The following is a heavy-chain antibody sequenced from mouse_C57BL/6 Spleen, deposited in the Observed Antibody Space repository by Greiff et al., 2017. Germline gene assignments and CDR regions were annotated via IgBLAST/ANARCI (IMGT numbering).Heavy chain of an antibody. CDR1: GYTFTSYT. Sequence: QVQLKESGAELARPGASVKMSCKASGYTFTSYTMHWVKQRPGQGLEWIGYINPSSGYTKYNQKFKDKATLTADKSSSTAYMQLSSLTSEDSAVYYCAREGTGTYFDVWGTGTTVTVSS. D-gene: IGHD4-1*01. V-gene: IGHV1-4*01. J-gene: IGHJ1*03. CDR3: AREGTGTYFDV. CDR2: INPSSGYT.